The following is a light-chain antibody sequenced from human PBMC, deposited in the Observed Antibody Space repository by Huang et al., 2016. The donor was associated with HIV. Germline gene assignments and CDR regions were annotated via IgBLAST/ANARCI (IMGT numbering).Light chain of an antibody. CDR3: QQSYSSPPT. CDR2: GAS. V-gene: IGKV1-39*01. J-gene: IGKJ1*01. Sequence: DIQLTQSPSSLSASLGDRVTIICRASQTISSYLSWYQQKPGKAPQLLIFGASSLHSGVPSRFSGSGSVTDFSLTVSNMEPEDFATYYCQQSYSSPPTFGQGTKVEIK. CDR1: QTISSY.